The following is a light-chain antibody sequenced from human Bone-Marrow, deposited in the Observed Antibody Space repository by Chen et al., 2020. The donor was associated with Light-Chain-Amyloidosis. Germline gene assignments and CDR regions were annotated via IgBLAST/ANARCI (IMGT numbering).Light chain of an antibody. J-gene: IGKJ1*01. Sequence: EIVFTQSPATLSLSPGERATLSCRASQSVSSYLAWYQQKPGQAPRLLIYDASNRATGIPARFSGSGSGTEFTLTISSLQSEDFAVYYCQQYNNWPRTFGQGTKVEIK. V-gene: IGKV3-11*01. CDR3: QQYNNWPRT. CDR1: QSVSSY. CDR2: DAS.